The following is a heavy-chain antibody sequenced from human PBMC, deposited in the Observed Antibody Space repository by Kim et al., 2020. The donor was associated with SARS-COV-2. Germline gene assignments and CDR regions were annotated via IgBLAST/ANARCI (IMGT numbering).Heavy chain of an antibody. J-gene: IGHJ4*02. CDR3: ATPLVYPRGITMVRGVITDY. CDR1: GFTFSSYS. D-gene: IGHD3-10*01. V-gene: IGHV3-21*01. Sequence: GGSLRLSCAASGFTFSSYSMNWVRQAPGKGLEWVSSISSSSSYIYYADSVKGRFTISRDNAKNSLYLQMNSLRAEDTAVYYCATPLVYPRGITMVRGVITDYWGQGTLVTVSS. CDR2: ISSSSSYI.